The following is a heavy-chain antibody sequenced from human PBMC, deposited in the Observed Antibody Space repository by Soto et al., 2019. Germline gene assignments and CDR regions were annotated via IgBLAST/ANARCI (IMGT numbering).Heavy chain of an antibody. V-gene: IGHV1-69*12. Sequence: QVQLVQSGAEVRQPASSVKVSCKTSGGTFSSYAISWVRQAPGQGLEWMGGIVPIVDTSTYAQKFQGRVTISAYXSTSTVYMELSSLRSDDTAVYYCVSVVAIPGYPDNWGQGTLVTVSS. D-gene: IGHD5-12*01. CDR1: GGTFSSYA. J-gene: IGHJ4*02. CDR2: IVPIVDTS. CDR3: VSVVAIPGYPDN.